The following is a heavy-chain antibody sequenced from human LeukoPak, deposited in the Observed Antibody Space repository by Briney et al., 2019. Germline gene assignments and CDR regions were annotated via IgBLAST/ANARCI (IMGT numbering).Heavy chain of an antibody. Sequence: PSQTLSLTCTVSGGSISSNDYYWSWIRQPPGKGLEWIGYIYYSGSTHYNPSLKSRVTISVDTSKNQFSLKLSSVTAADTAVYYCARGGQYCTSTTCPTYYYYYYMDVWGKGTTVTVSS. CDR3: ARGGQYCTSTTCPTYYYYYYMDV. CDR2: IYYSGST. D-gene: IGHD2-2*01. V-gene: IGHV4-30-4*08. CDR1: GGSISSNDYY. J-gene: IGHJ6*03.